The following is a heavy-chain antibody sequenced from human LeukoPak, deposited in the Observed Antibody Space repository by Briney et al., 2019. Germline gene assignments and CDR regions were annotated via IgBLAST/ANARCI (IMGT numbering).Heavy chain of an antibody. CDR2: ISSSSSYI. Sequence: KSGGSLRLSCAASGFTFSSYSMNWVRQAPGKGLEWVSFISSSSSYIYYADSVKGRFTISRDNAKNSLYLQMNSLRAEDTAVYYCAILPDIVATIDYFDYWGQGTLVTVSS. CDR1: GFTFSSYS. J-gene: IGHJ4*02. D-gene: IGHD5-12*01. CDR3: AILPDIVATIDYFDY. V-gene: IGHV3-21*01.